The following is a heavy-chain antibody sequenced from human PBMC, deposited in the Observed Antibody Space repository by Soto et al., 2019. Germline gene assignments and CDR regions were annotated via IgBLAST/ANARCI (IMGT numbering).Heavy chain of an antibody. CDR2: THHSGST. J-gene: IGHJ4*02. CDR3: ARGEAYSNYPAR. V-gene: IGHV4-34*02. D-gene: IGHD4-4*01. Sequence: QVQLQQWGARLLKPAETLSLTCTFSGGSFSGYYWNWIRQSPGKGLEWVGETHHSGSTNYNPSLKGRATISLDMSKNQFSRKLSSVTAADTAIYYCARGEAYSNYPARWGQGSLVTVSS. CDR1: GGSFSGYY.